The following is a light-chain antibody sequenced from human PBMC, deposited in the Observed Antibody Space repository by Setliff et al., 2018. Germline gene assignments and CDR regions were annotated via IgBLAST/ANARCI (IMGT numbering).Light chain of an antibody. Sequence: QSVLAQPASVSGSPGQSITISCTGSGSDVGDYKYVSWYQQHPGKAPKLIIYEVSNRPSGVSNRFSGSKSGNTASLSISGLQAEDEADYYCSSYTSSSTLYVFGTGTKATVL. J-gene: IGLJ1*01. CDR2: EVS. CDR1: GSDVGDYKY. V-gene: IGLV2-14*01. CDR3: SSYTSSSTLYV.